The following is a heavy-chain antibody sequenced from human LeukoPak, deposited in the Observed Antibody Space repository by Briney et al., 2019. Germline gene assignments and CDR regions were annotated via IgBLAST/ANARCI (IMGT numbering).Heavy chain of an antibody. Sequence: GGSLRLSCAASGFTFSSYAMSWVRQAPGKGLEWVAFIRYDGSNKYYADSVKGRFTISRDNSKNTLYLQMNSLRAEDTAVYYCAKDQRGSGSYYNEDYYYYYMDVWGKGTTVTVSS. CDR3: AKDQRGSGSYYNEDYYYYYMDV. D-gene: IGHD3-10*01. CDR1: GFTFSSYA. J-gene: IGHJ6*03. V-gene: IGHV3-30*02. CDR2: IRYDGSNK.